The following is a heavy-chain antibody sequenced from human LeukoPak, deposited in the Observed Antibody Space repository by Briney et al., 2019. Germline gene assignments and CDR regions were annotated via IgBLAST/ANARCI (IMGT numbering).Heavy chain of an antibody. Sequence: GGSLRLSCAASGFTFTSYGMHWVRQAPGKGLEWVAFIGYDGSNKFYADSVKGRFTISRDNSKNTLYLQMNSLRAEDTAVYYCTRSEIRSYCSSTSCYVDYWGQGTLVTVSS. CDR2: IGYDGSNK. CDR1: GFTFTSYG. CDR3: TRSEIRSYCSSTSCYVDY. V-gene: IGHV3-33*01. J-gene: IGHJ4*02. D-gene: IGHD2-2*01.